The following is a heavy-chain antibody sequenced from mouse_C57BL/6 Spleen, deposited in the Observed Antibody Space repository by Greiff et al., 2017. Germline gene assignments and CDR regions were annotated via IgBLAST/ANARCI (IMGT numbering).Heavy chain of an antibody. CDR2: IYPGGGYT. J-gene: IGHJ1*03. V-gene: IGHV1-63*01. CDR1: GYTFTNYW. Sequence: VKLQESGAELVRPGTSVKMSCKASGYTFTNYWIGWAKQRPGHGLEWIGDIYPGGGYTNYNEKFKGKATLTADKSSSTAYMQFSSLTSEDSAIYYCARSSNWDRYFDVWGTGTTVTVSS. CDR3: ARSSNWDRYFDV. D-gene: IGHD4-1*01.